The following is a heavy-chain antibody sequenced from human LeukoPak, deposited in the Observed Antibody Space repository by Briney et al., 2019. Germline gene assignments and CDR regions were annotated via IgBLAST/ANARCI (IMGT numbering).Heavy chain of an antibody. V-gene: IGHV5-51*01. D-gene: IGHD3-3*02. J-gene: IGHJ4*02. CDR1: GYSFTSYW. Sequence: GESLKISCKGSGYSFTSYWIAWVRQMPGKGLEWMGIIYPRDSDTRYSPSFQGQVTISADKSISTIYLQWSSLEASDTAMYYCARTASIIGGSATRNFDYWGRGTLVTVSS. CDR3: ARTASIIGGSATRNFDY. CDR2: IYPRDSDT.